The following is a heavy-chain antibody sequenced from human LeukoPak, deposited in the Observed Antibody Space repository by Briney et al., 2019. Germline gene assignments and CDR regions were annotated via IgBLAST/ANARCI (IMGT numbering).Heavy chain of an antibody. Sequence: ASVTVSCKSSGYTFDTSGISWVRQAPGQRLEWRGWISPKNGNTYYAQKVQGRVTMTTDPSTSTAYMELRSLTSEDTAVYYCTRVRQSTNWGGVFDILGQRTMVAVSS. CDR2: ISPKNGNT. CDR3: TRVRQSTNWGGVFDI. V-gene: IGHV1-18*01. D-gene: IGHD7-27*01. CDR1: GYTFDTSG. J-gene: IGHJ3*02.